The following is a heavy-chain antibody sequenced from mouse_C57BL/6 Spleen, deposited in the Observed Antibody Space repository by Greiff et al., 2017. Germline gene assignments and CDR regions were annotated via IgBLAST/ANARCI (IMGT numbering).Heavy chain of an antibody. CDR2: INPNNGGT. Sequence: EVQLQQSGPELVKPGASVKMSCKASGYTFTDYYMHWVKQSHGKSLEWIGYINPNNGGTSYNQKFKGKATLTVNKSSSTAYMELRSLTSEDSAVYYCARPIYYDYWYFDVWGTGTTVTVSS. J-gene: IGHJ1*03. CDR3: ARPIYYDYWYFDV. V-gene: IGHV1-22*01. CDR1: GYTFTDYY. D-gene: IGHD2-4*01.